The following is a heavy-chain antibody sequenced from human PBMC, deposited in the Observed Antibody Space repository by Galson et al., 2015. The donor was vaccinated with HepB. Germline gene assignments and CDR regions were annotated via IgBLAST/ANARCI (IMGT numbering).Heavy chain of an antibody. V-gene: IGHV3-9*01. J-gene: IGHJ4*02. CDR1: GFTFDDYA. CDR2: ISWNSVSI. D-gene: IGHD3-10*01. CDR3: AKDGVYSSGNLGYYFDY. Sequence: SLRLSCAASGFTFDDYAMHWVRHAPGKGLEWVSVISWNSVSIGYADSVKGRFTISRDNAKNSLYLQMNSLRAEDTALYYCAKDGVYSSGNLGYYFDYWGQGTLVTVSS.